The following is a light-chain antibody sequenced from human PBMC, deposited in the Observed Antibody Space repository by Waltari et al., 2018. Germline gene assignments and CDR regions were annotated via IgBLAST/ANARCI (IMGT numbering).Light chain of an antibody. J-gene: IGKJ1*01. Sequence: DVVLTQSPPSLPVPPGQPASISCWSRRSLVHSDGNTYLNWFQQRPGQSPRRLISQGSMRDYGVPDRFSGSGAGTDFTLKISRVEAEDVGVYYCMQGTHWPRTFGQGTKVEIK. V-gene: IGKV2-30*02. CDR1: RSLVHSDGNTY. CDR2: QGS. CDR3: MQGTHWPRT.